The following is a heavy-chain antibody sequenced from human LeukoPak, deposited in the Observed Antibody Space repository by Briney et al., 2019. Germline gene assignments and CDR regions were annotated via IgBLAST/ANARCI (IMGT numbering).Heavy chain of an antibody. Sequence: GGSLRLSCAAYGFTFSSYCMNWVRQAPGKGLEWVSFISTSSSYIYYADSVKGRFTISRDNAKNSLYLEMNSLRAEDTAVYYCAKDGGYWYFDLWGRGTLVTVSS. CDR2: ISTSSSYI. CDR3: AKDGGYWYFDL. J-gene: IGHJ2*01. CDR1: GFTFSSYC. V-gene: IGHV3-21*01.